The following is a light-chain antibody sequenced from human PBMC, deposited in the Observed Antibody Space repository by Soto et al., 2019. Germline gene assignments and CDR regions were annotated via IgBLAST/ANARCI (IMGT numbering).Light chain of an antibody. CDR2: SAS. CDR1: QSISTY. Sequence: DIQMTQSPSSLSASVTDKVTITCRASQSISTYLNWYQQKPGQAPQLLIYSASNLQSGVPSRFSGSGSGTDFTLTISSLQPEDFATYYCQQSLTTPRTFGPGTKVEIK. J-gene: IGKJ3*01. V-gene: IGKV1-39*01. CDR3: QQSLTTPRT.